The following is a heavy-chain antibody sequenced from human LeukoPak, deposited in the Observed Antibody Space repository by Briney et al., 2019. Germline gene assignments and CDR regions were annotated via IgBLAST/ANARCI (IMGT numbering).Heavy chain of an antibody. CDR3: VRDLILVWTPGDDFDF. D-gene: IGHD3-16*01. Sequence: GGSLRLSCAASGFAFSAYWMHWVRQAPGKGLEWVSRINEDATTITYADSVKGRFIISRDNSKKSLYLQMNNLRAEDTAVYYCVRDLILVWTPGDDFDFWSQGTLVIVSS. J-gene: IGHJ4*02. CDR1: GFAFSAYW. CDR2: INEDATTI. V-gene: IGHV3-74*01.